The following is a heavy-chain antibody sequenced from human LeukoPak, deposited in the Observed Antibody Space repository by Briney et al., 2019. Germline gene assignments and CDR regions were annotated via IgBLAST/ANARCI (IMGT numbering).Heavy chain of an antibody. CDR2: ISSSGLTM. CDR1: GFTFSNYE. Sequence: GRSLRLSCAASGFTFSNYEMNWVCQGPGRGLEWVSYISSSGLTMYYADSVKGRFIISRDNAKNSLYLQMNSLRAEDTAVYYCARRTTGDDYWGQGTLVTVSS. CDR3: ARRTTGDDY. V-gene: IGHV3-48*03. J-gene: IGHJ4*02. D-gene: IGHD4-17*01.